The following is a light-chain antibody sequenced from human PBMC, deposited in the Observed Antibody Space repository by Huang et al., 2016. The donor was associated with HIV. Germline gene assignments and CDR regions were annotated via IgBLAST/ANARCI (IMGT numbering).Light chain of an antibody. J-gene: IGKJ2*01. CDR3: QQYHNWPPFT. V-gene: IGKV3-15*01. Sequence: EIVMTQSPATLSVSPGERATLSCRASQSVNNNLVWYQQKPGQAPRLLIYGASTRATAVAARFSGSGSGTEFTLTISGLQSEDSAVYYCQQYHNWPPFTFGQGTKLEIK. CDR2: GAS. CDR1: QSVNNN.